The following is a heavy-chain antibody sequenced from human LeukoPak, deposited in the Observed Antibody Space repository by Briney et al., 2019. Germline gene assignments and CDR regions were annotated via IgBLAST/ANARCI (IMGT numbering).Heavy chain of an antibody. CDR3: AGSRSFDY. J-gene: IGHJ4*02. Sequence: GGSLRLSCAASGLTFNKTAMSWVRQSPGKGLEWVSAIGVSAGSTYYADFAKGRFTISRDNAKSTLYLQMNSLRAEDTAVYYCAGSRSFDYWGQGTLVTVSS. V-gene: IGHV3-23*01. D-gene: IGHD3-10*01. CDR1: GLTFNKTA. CDR2: IGVSAGST.